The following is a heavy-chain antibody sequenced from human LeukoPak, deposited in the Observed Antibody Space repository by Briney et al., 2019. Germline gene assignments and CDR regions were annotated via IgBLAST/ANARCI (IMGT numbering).Heavy chain of an antibody. CDR3: AKRVPYSSSSVYFDY. J-gene: IGHJ4*02. Sequence: PGGSLRLSCGASGFPFSVYWMTWVRQAPGKGLEWVSAISDSGSDTYYADSVKGRFTISKDNSKNTLYLRMNSLRADDTAVYYCAKRVPYSSSSVYFDYWGQGTLVTVSS. CDR2: ISDSGSDT. V-gene: IGHV3-23*01. D-gene: IGHD6-6*01. CDR1: GFPFSVYW.